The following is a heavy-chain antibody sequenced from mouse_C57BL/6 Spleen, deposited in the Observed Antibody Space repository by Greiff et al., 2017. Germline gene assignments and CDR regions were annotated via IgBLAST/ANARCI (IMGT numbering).Heavy chain of an antibody. J-gene: IGHJ3*01. V-gene: IGHV5-17*01. CDR1: GFTFSDYG. CDR2: ISSGSSTI. CDR3: ASYSNYLFAY. D-gene: IGHD2-5*01. Sequence: EVMLVESGGGLVKPGGSLKLSCAASGFTFSDYGMHWVRQAPEKGLEWVAYISSGSSTIYYADTVKGRFTISRDNAKNTLFLQMTSLRSEDTAMYYCASYSNYLFAYWGQGTLVTVSA.